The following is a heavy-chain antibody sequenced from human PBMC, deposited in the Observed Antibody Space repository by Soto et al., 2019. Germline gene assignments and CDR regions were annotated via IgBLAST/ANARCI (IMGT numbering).Heavy chain of an antibody. V-gene: IGHV4-59*08. CDR2: IYYSGST. J-gene: IGHJ6*03. D-gene: IGHD6-13*01. CDR3: ERSDEPSRKRYYYYYYMDV. CDR1: GVSISSYY. Sequence: QVQLQESGPGLVKPSETLSLTCTVSGVSISSYYWSWIRQHPGKGLEWIGDIYYSGSTNYNPSLRRRVTIAVDTSKNQFSLKLSSVTAADTAVYYCERSDEPSRKRYYYYYYMDVWGKGTTVTVSS.